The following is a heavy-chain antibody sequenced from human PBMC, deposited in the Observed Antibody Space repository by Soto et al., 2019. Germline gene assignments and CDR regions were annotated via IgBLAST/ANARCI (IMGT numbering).Heavy chain of an antibody. CDR1: GYTFTSYA. V-gene: IGHV1-3*01. D-gene: IGHD2-2*01. J-gene: IGHJ6*02. CDR2: INAGNGNT. Sequence: GASVKVSCKASGYTFTSYAMHWVRQAPGQRLEWMGWINAGNGNTKYSQKFQGRVTITRDTSASTAYMELSSLRSEDTAVYYCAKYQLLRNYYGMDVWGQGTTVTVS. CDR3: AKYQLLRNYYGMDV.